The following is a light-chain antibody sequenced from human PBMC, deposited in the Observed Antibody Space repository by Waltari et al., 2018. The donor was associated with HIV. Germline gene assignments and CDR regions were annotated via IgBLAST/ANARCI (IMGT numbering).Light chain of an antibody. CDR2: VDAGGGMY. Sequence: QPVVTQSSSASASLGSSVKLTSTLRSGHSGYCFACHQQKPGKAPRNLMKVDAGGGMYNEETGVPDRFSGSSSGADRYLTISNLQFEDETDYYCETWDSSTWVFGGGTKLTVL. J-gene: IGLJ3*02. CDR3: ETWDSSTWV. CDR1: SGHSGYC. V-gene: IGLV4-60*02.